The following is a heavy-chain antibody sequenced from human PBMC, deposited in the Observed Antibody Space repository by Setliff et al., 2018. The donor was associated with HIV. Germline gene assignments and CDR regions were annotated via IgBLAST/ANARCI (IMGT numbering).Heavy chain of an antibody. D-gene: IGHD3-3*01. CDR1: GGSISSYY. J-gene: IGHJ4*02. CDR3: ARGREWTHLDY. V-gene: IGHV4-4*07. CDR2: IYASGST. Sequence: SETLSLTCTVSGGSISSYYWSWIRQPAGKGLEWIGRIYASGSTNYNPSLKSRVTMSVDTAKNHFSLKLSSVTAADTAVFYCARGREWTHLDYWGQGTLVTVSS.